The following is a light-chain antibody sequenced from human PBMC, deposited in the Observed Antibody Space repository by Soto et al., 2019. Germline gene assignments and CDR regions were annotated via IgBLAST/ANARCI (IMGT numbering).Light chain of an antibody. CDR2: EGS. J-gene: IGLJ2*01. V-gene: IGLV2-23*01. CDR1: SRDVGSYNL. Sequence: QSALTQPASVSGSPGQSITISCTGTSRDVGSYNLVSCYQQHPGKAPKLMIYEGSKRPSGVSNRFSGSKSGNTASLTISGLPAEDEADYYCCSYAGSRGLVFGGGTKLTVL. CDR3: CSYAGSRGLV.